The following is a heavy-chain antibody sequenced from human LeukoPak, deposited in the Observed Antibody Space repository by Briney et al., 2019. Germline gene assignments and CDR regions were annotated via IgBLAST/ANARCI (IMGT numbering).Heavy chain of an antibody. V-gene: IGHV3-7*01. Sequence: GGSLRLSCAASGFTFSSYAMSWVRQAPGKGLEWVANIKQDGSEIYYVDSVRGRFTISRDNTKNSLYLRLSSLRAEDTAVYYCARGLHDFGDYGGTYWGQGTLVTVSS. D-gene: IGHD4-17*01. J-gene: IGHJ4*02. CDR2: IKQDGSEI. CDR1: GFTFSSYA. CDR3: ARGLHDFGDYGGTY.